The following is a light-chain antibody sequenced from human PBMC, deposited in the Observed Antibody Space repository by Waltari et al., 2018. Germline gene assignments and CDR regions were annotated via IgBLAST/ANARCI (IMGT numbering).Light chain of an antibody. CDR3: GTWDSSLAVWM. CDR1: SPNIGGNH. Sequence: QSLLTQPPSLSAAPGQRVTIYCSGTSPNIGGNHVFWYQQFPGKAPRLPIYDDNRRPAGIPDRFSGSKSATSASLAISRLQTGDEADYYCGTWDSSLAVWMFGGGTRLTVL. V-gene: IGLV1-51*02. CDR2: DDN. J-gene: IGLJ3*02.